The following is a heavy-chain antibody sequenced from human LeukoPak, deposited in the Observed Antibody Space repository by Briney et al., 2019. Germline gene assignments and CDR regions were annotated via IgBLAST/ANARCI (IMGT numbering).Heavy chain of an antibody. CDR2: INSDGSTA. Sequence: GGSLRLSCAASGFTFSSYWMHWGRQAPGKGLVWVSRINSDGSTASYADSVKGRFTISRDNAKNTLSLQMSSLRAEDTAVYYCVRGYSGSFLDYWGQGTLVTVSS. V-gene: IGHV3-74*01. CDR1: GFTFSSYW. CDR3: VRGYSGSFLDY. D-gene: IGHD1-26*01. J-gene: IGHJ4*02.